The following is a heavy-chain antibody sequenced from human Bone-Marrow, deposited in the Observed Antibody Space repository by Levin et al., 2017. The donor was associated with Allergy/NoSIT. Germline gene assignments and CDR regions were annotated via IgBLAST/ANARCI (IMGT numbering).Heavy chain of an antibody. CDR3: ARDCSSTSCYYYYYYGMDV. D-gene: IGHD2-2*01. Sequence: ASVKVSCKASGGTFSSYAISWVRQAPGQGLEWMGGIIPIFGTANYAQKFQGRVTITADESTSTAYMELSSLRSEDTAVYYCARDCSSTSCYYYYYYGMDVWGQGTTVTVSS. J-gene: IGHJ6*02. CDR1: GGTFSSYA. V-gene: IGHV1-69*13. CDR2: IIPIFGTA.